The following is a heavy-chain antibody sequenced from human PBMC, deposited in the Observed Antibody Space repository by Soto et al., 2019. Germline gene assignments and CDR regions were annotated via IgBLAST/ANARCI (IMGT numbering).Heavy chain of an antibody. V-gene: IGHV3-21*01. CDR2: ISSSSSYI. J-gene: IGHJ3*02. CDR1: GFTFRSYS. Sequence: ESGGGLVKPGGSLRLSCAASGFTFRSYSMNWVRQAPGKGLEWVSSISSSSSYIYSADSVKGRFTISRDNAKNSLYLQMNSLRAEDTAVYYCARAEASDAFDIWGQGTMVTVSS. CDR3: ARAEASDAFDI.